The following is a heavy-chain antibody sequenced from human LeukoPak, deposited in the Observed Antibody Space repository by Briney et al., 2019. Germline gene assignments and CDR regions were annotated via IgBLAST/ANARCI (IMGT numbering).Heavy chain of an antibody. CDR3: ARSPCGSSSCYLANFDY. J-gene: IGHJ4*02. Sequence: QPGGSLRLSCAASGFTFSRYAMSWVRQAPEKGLEWVSTISGSGGGTYYADSVKGRFTISRDDSKNTLYLQMNSLRAEDTAVYYCARSPCGSSSCYLANFDYWGQGTLVTVSS. V-gene: IGHV3-23*01. CDR2: ISGSGGGT. CDR1: GFTFSRYA. D-gene: IGHD2-2*01.